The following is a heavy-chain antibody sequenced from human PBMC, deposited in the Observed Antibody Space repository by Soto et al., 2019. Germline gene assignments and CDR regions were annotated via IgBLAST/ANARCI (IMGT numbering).Heavy chain of an antibody. J-gene: IGHJ4*02. Sequence: PGGSLRLSCAASGFTFSSYGMHWVRQAPGKGLEWVAVIWYDGSNKYYADSVKGRFTISRDNSKNTLYLQMNSLRAEDTAVYYCAREARYSSGWYFDYWGQGTLVTVSS. D-gene: IGHD6-19*01. V-gene: IGHV3-33*01. CDR2: IWYDGSNK. CDR1: GFTFSSYG. CDR3: AREARYSSGWYFDY.